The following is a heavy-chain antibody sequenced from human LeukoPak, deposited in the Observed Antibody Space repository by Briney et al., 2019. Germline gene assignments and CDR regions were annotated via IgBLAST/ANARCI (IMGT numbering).Heavy chain of an antibody. J-gene: IGHJ6*03. V-gene: IGHV3-33*06. CDR3: AKGISFYYYYYMDV. CDR2: IWYDGSNK. CDR1: GFTFSSYG. Sequence: GRSLRLSCAASGFTFSSYGMHLVRQAPGKGLEWVAVIWYDGSNKYYADSVKGRFTISRDNSKNTLYLQMNSLRAEDTAVYYCAKGISFYYYYYMDVWGKGTTVTVSS.